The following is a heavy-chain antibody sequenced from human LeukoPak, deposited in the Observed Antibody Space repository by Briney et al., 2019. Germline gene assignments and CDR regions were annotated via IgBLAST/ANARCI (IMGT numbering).Heavy chain of an antibody. V-gene: IGHV4-38-2*02. CDR2: IYHSGST. D-gene: IGHD3-22*01. CDR3: ARDLGYYDSSGYWCY. Sequence: SETLSLTCTVSGCSISSGYYWGWIRQPPGKGLEWIGSIYHSGSTYYNPSLKSRVTISVDTSKNQFSLKLSSVTAADTAVYYCARDLGYYDSSGYWCYWGQGTLVTVSS. CDR1: GCSISSGYY. J-gene: IGHJ4*02.